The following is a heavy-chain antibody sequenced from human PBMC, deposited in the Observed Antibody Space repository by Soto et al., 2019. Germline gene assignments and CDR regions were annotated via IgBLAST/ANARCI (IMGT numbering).Heavy chain of an antibody. CDR2: IIPIFGTA. V-gene: IGHV1-69*13. CDR3: ARSASLIVGGGAFDI. Sequence: SVKVSCKASGGTFSSYAISWVRQAPGQGLEWMGGIIPIFGTANYAQKFQGRVTITADESTSTAYMELSSLRSEDTAVYYCARSASLIVGGGAFDIWGXGTMVTVSS. D-gene: IGHD3-22*01. J-gene: IGHJ3*02. CDR1: GGTFSSYA.